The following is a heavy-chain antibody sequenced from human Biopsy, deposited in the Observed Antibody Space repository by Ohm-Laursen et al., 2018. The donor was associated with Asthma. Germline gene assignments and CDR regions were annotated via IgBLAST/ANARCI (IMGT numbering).Heavy chain of an antibody. V-gene: IGHV1-3*04. CDR1: GYNFISFA. Sequence: ATVKISCKASGYNFISFAIHWVRQAPGQRLEWMGWVNTGNGDTKYSQKFQGSVTITRDTSASTAYMELRSLRSEDTATYYCARTYYDFLTGQVKDVFGVWGQGTMVTVSS. CDR3: ARTYYDFLTGQVKDVFGV. J-gene: IGHJ3*01. D-gene: IGHD3-9*01. CDR2: VNTGNGDT.